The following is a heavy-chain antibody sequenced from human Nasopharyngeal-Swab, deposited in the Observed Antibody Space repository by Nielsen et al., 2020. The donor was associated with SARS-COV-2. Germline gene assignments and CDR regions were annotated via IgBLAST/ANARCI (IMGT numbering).Heavy chain of an antibody. CDR2: ITSNGGST. CDR3: ARDDVGGAFDI. J-gene: IGHJ3*02. V-gene: IGHV3-64*01. CDR1: GFTFSSYA. D-gene: IGHD3-16*01. Sequence: LSLTCAASGFTFSSYAMHWVRQAPGKGLEYISGITSNGGSTYSANSVKGRFTISRDNSKNTLYLQMGSLRSEDMAVYYCARDDVGGAFDIWGQGTMVTVSS.